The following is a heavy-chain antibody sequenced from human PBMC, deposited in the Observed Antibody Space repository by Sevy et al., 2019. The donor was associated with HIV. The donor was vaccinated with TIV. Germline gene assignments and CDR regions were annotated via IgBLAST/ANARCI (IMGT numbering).Heavy chain of an antibody. CDR1: GFTLSSYA. V-gene: IGHV3-23*01. CDR3: AGARYDSSGSFDAFDI. D-gene: IGHD3-22*01. Sequence: GGSLRLSCTASGFTLSSYAMNWVRQAPGKGLEWVSTIFRSGDVTYYADSVKGRFTISRDNSRNTLYLQMNSLRAEDTAVYYCAGARYDSSGSFDAFDIWGQGTMVTVS. J-gene: IGHJ3*02. CDR2: IFRSGDVT.